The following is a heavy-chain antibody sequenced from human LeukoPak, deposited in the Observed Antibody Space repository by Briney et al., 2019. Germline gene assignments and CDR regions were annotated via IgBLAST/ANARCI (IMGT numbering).Heavy chain of an antibody. V-gene: IGHV1-58*01. D-gene: IGHD1-26*01. CDR3: AKDKRWGYSAYDCYGMDV. CDR2: IVVGSGNT. CDR1: GFTFTSSA. J-gene: IGHJ6*02. Sequence: ASVKVSCKASGFTFTSSAVQWVRQARGQRLEWIGWIVVGSGNTNYAQKFQERVTITRDMSTSTAYMELSSLRSEDTAVYYCAKDKRWGYSAYDCYGMDVWGQGTTVTVSS.